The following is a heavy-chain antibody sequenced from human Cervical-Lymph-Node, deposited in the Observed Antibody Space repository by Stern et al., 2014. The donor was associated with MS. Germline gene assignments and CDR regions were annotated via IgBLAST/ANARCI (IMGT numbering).Heavy chain of an antibody. CDR3: ARGKSLRYNWMFGDRPTPFDF. CDR1: GFTFSDFK. CDR2: ITASSNTI. D-gene: IGHD3-10*02. Sequence: EVPLLESGGGLVQPGGSLRLSCAASGFTFSDFKMNWIRQAPGRGLEWISYITASSNTIYYADSVKGRFTISRDNANSSLYLQMDSLSADDTAVYYCARGKSLRYNWMFGDRPTPFDFWGQGTLVAVSS. V-gene: IGHV3-48*04. J-gene: IGHJ4*02.